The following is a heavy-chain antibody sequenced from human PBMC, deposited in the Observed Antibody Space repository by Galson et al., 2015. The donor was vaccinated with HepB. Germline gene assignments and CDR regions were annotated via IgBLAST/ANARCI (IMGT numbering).Heavy chain of an antibody. CDR1: GDTFSTYA. V-gene: IGHV1-18*04. D-gene: IGHD5-12*01. CDR3: ARARYSGSCFFYYYYGMDV. Sequence: QSGAEVKKPGASVKVSCKASGDTFSTYAISWVRQAPGQGLEWMGWISNNNGNTNYAQNLQGRVTMTTDTSTSTAYMELRSLRSDDTAVYYCARARYSGSCFFYYYYGMDVWGQWTTVTVSS. J-gene: IGHJ6*02. CDR2: ISNNNGNT.